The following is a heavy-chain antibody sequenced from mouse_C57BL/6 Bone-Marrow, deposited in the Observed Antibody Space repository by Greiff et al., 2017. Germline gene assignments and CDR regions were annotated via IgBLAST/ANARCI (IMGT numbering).Heavy chain of an antibody. V-gene: IGHV1-81*01. CDR1: GYTFTSYG. Sequence: QVQLQQSGAELARPGASVKLSCKASGYTFTSYGISWVKQRNGQGLEWIGEIYPRSGNTYYNEKFKGKATLTADKSSSTAYMELRSLTSEDSAVYFCADGSSHRYFDVWGTGTTVTVSS. J-gene: IGHJ1*03. D-gene: IGHD1-1*01. CDR2: IYPRSGNT. CDR3: ADGSSHRYFDV.